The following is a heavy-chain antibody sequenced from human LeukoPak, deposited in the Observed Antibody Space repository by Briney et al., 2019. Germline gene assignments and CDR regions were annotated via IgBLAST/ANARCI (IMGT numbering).Heavy chain of an antibody. CDR2: ISGGGGST. V-gene: IGHV3-23*01. J-gene: IGHJ4*02. Sequence: GGSLRLSCAASGFTFSNYAMNWVHQAPGKGLEWVSTISGGGGSTYYADFVKGRFTISRDNSKNTLYLQMNSLRAEDTAVYYCAKGRRDAYNFDFDYWGQGTLVTVSS. D-gene: IGHD5-24*01. CDR3: AKGRRDAYNFDFDY. CDR1: GFTFSNYA.